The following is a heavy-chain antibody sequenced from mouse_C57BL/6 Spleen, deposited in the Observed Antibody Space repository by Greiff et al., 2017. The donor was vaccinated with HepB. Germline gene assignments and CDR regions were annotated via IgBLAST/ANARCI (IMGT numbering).Heavy chain of an antibody. V-gene: IGHV1-82*01. J-gene: IGHJ3*01. CDR1: GYAFSSSW. CDR2: IYPGDGDT. CDR3: AHDYYGSPAWFAY. Sequence: QVQLKESGPELVKPGASVKISCKASGYAFSSSWMNWVKQRPGKGLEWIGRIYPGDGDTNYNGKFKGKATLTADKSSSTAYMQLSSLTSEDSAVYFCAHDYYGSPAWFAYWGQGTLVTVSA. D-gene: IGHD1-1*01.